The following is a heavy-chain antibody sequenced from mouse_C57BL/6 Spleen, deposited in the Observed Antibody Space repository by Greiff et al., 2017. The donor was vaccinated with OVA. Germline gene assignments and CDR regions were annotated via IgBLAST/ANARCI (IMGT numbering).Heavy chain of an antibody. CDR2: ISYDGSN. D-gene: IGHD2-4*01. Sequence: EVQLKESGPGLVKPSQSLSLTCSVTGYSITSGYYWNWIRQFPGNKLEWMGYISYDGSNNYNPSLKNRISITRDTSKNQFFLKLNSVTTEDTATYYCAREDDYGFAYWGQGTLVTVSA. V-gene: IGHV3-6*01. CDR3: AREDDYGFAY. J-gene: IGHJ3*01. CDR1: GYSITSGYY.